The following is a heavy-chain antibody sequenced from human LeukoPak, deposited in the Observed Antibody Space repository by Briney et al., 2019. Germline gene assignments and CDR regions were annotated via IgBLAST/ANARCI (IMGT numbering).Heavy chain of an antibody. V-gene: IGHV3-33*06. J-gene: IGHJ1*01. D-gene: IGHD6-19*01. Sequence: PGGSLRLSCAASGFTFDTYAMHWVRQAPGKGLEWVAVIWSDGTNRYYADSVKGRFTISRDNSKNTLYLQMNSLRAEDTAVYYCAKGEQWLVLYFQHWGQGTLVTVSS. CDR3: AKGEQWLVLYFQH. CDR2: IWSDGTNR. CDR1: GFTFDTYA.